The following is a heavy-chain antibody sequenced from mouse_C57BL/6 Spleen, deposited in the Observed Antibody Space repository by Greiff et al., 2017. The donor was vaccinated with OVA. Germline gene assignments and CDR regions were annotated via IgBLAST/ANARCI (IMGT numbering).Heavy chain of an antibody. CDR2: ISYDGSN. J-gene: IGHJ4*01. CDR1: GYSITSGYY. Sequence: VQLKESGPGLVKPSPSLSLTCSVTGYSITSGYYWNWIRQPPGNQLEWMGYISYDGSNNYNSSLKNRIPITRDTSKNQFCLKLNSVTTEDTATYYCARGRSDASYAMDYWGQGTSVTVSS. V-gene: IGHV3-6*01. CDR3: ARGRSDASYAMDY.